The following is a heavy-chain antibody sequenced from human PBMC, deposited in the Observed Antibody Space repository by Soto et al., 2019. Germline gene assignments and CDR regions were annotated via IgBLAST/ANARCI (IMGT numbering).Heavy chain of an antibody. Sequence: QVQLQQWGAGLLKPSETLSLTCAVYGGFVSSGSYYWSWIRQPPEKGLEWIGEMSHSGGTHFNPSLRSGVIISVDTSKNQFSLKMSSVTAADTALYYCARVERGTATTVVDAFDIWGPGTMVTVSS. CDR2: MSHSGGT. V-gene: IGHV4-34*01. D-gene: IGHD1-1*01. CDR1: GGFVSSGSYY. J-gene: IGHJ3*02. CDR3: ARVERGTATTVVDAFDI.